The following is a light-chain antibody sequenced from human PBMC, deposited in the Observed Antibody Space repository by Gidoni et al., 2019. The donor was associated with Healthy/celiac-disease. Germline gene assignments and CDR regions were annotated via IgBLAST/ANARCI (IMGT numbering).Light chain of an antibody. CDR1: QSVLYNSNNKNC. CDR3: QQYYSTPYT. CDR2: WAS. V-gene: IGKV4-1*01. Sequence: DIVMTHSPDSLAVSLGETDTINCKASQSVLYNSNNKNCLAWYQQKPGKPPKLLIYWASTRESGVPDRFSGRGSGTDFTLTISSLQAEDVAVYYCQQYYSTPYTFXQXTKLEIK. J-gene: IGKJ2*01.